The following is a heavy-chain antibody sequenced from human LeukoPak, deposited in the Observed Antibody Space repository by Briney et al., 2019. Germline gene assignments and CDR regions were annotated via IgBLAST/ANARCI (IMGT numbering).Heavy chain of an antibody. CDR1: GFTFSRYP. CDR3: AKDPGGSSGYPDAFDI. Sequence: GGSLRLSCSASGFTFSRYPMYWVRQAPGMGLECISAISSNGGSASYAASVKSRFTISRDNSKNTLYLQMNSLRAEDTAVYYCAKDPGGSSGYPDAFDIWGQGTMVTVSS. CDR2: ISSNGGSA. V-gene: IGHV3-64*04. D-gene: IGHD3-22*01. J-gene: IGHJ3*02.